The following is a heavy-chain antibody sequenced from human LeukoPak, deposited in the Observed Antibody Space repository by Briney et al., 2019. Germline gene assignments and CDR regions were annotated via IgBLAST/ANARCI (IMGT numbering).Heavy chain of an antibody. CDR3: ARAVGATNNFDY. D-gene: IGHD1-26*01. CDR1: GLTFSRYS. V-gene: IGHV3-21*01. CDR2: ISSSSSYI. Sequence: GGSLRLSCAASGLTFSRYSMNWVRQAPGKGLEWVSSISSSSSYIYYADSVKGRFTISRDNAKNSLYLQMNSLRAEDTAVYYCARAVGATNNFDYWGQGTLVTVSS. J-gene: IGHJ4*02.